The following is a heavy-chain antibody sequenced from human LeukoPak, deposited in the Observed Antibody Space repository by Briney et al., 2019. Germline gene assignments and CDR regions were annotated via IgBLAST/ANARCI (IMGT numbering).Heavy chain of an antibody. CDR2: SYYSGST. Sequence: PSETLSLTCTVSGGSISSYYWSWIRQPPGKGLEYIGYSYYSGSTDYDPSLKSRVTISVDTSNQFSLMLTSVTAADTAVYYCARQSIAARRAFDIWGQGTMVTVSS. V-gene: IGHV4-59*08. CDR1: GGSISSYY. D-gene: IGHD6-6*01. J-gene: IGHJ3*02. CDR3: ARQSIAARRAFDI.